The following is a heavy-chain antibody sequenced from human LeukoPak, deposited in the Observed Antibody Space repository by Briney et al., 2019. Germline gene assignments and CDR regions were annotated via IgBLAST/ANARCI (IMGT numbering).Heavy chain of an antibody. J-gene: IGHJ4*02. CDR2: IYYTGTT. CDR3: ARAGANGIEAAGSLRY. CDR1: GASISSSSYY. V-gene: IGHV4-61*01. Sequence: PSETLSLTCSVSGASISSSSYYWSWIRQPPGKGLEWIGYIYYTGTTNYNPSLKSRVTISVDTSKNQFSLNLSSVTAADTAVYYCARAGANGIEAAGSLRYWGQGTLVTVSS. D-gene: IGHD6-13*01.